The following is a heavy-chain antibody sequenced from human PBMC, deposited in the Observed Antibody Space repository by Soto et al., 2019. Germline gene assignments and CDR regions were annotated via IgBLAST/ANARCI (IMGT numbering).Heavy chain of an antibody. V-gene: IGHV4-4*02. J-gene: IGHJ5*02. D-gene: IGHD2-2*01. CDR2: IYHSGST. CDR1: GGSISSSNW. CDR3: ARLDCSSTSCYASPEQENNWFDP. Sequence: SETLSLTCAVSGGSISSSNWWSWVRQPPGKGLEWIGEIYHSGSTNYNPSLKSRVTISVDKSKNQFSLKLSSVTAADTAVYYCARLDCSSTSCYASPEQENNWFDPWGQGTLVTVSS.